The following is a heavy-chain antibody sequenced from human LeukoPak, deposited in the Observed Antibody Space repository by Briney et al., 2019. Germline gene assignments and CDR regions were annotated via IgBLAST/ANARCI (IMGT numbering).Heavy chain of an antibody. Sequence: ASVKVSCKASGYTFTSYYMHWVRQAPGQGLEWMGIINPSGGSTSYAQKFQGRVTMTRDMSTSTVYMELSSLRSEDTAVYYCARDLVPAATWFDPWGQGTLVTVSS. CDR1: GYTFTSYY. V-gene: IGHV1-46*01. CDR2: INPSGGST. J-gene: IGHJ5*02. CDR3: ARDLVPAATWFDP. D-gene: IGHD2-2*01.